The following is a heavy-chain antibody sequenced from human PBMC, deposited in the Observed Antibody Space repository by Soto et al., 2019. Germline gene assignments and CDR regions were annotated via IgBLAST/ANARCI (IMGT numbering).Heavy chain of an antibody. V-gene: IGHV4-30-4*01. D-gene: IGHD5-18*01. Sequence: SETLSLTCTVSGGSISSGDYYWSWIRQPPGKGLEWIGYIYYSGSTYYNPSLKSRVTISVDTSKNQFSLKLSSVTAADTAVYYCARGGTMDTADFDYWGQGTLVTVSS. CDR2: IYYSGST. J-gene: IGHJ4*02. CDR1: GGSISSGDYY. CDR3: ARGGTMDTADFDY.